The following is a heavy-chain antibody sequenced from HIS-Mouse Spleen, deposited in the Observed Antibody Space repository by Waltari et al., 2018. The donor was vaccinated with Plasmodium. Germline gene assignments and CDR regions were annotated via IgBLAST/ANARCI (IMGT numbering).Heavy chain of an antibody. V-gene: IGHV3-7*01. CDR2: IKKDGSEK. J-gene: IGHJ2*01. Sequence: EVQLVESGGGLVQPGGSLRLSCAASGFTFSSYLMSWVRQAPGKGLEWVGNIKKDGSEKYYVDSVKGRFTISRDNAKNSLYLQMNSLRAEDTAVYYCASSWYWYFDLWGRGTLVTVSS. D-gene: IGHD6-13*01. CDR1: GFTFSSYL. CDR3: ASSWYWYFDL.